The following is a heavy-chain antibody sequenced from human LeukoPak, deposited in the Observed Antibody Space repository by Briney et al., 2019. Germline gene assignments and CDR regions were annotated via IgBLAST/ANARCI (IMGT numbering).Heavy chain of an antibody. D-gene: IGHD5-12*01. Sequence: SETLSLTCTVSGGSIRSSYYYWGWIRQPPGKGLEWIGSIYDSGSTYYNPSLKSRVTISVDTSKNQFSLKLSSVTAADTAVYYCARDRGPYSGYDSYYFDYWGQGTLVTVSS. CDR1: GGSIRSSYYY. J-gene: IGHJ4*02. CDR3: ARDRGPYSGYDSYYFDY. CDR2: IYDSGST. V-gene: IGHV4-39*07.